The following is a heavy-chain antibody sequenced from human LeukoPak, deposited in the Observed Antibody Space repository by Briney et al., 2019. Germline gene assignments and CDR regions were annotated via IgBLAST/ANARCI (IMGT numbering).Heavy chain of an antibody. CDR1: GFTFGDYA. CDR3: AKDRGCRTGNCRVNWFDP. V-gene: IGHV3-43*02. Sequence: GGSLSLSCAVSGFTFGDYAMHWVRQVPGKGLEWVSLISANGGGTYYPDSVKGRFTISRDNSQNSLYLQMNSLRTEDTALYYCAKDRGCRTGNCRVNWFDPWGQGTLVTVFS. CDR2: ISANGGGT. D-gene: IGHD3/OR15-3a*01. J-gene: IGHJ5*02.